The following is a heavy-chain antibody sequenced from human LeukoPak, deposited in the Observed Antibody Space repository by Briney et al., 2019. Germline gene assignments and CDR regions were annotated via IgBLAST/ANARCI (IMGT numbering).Heavy chain of an antibody. CDR3: ARRFGELLSDRGYYYYYYMDV. V-gene: IGHV1-2*02. D-gene: IGHD3-10*01. J-gene: IGHJ6*03. Sequence: ASVKVSCKASGYTFTGYYLHWVRQAPGQGLEWMGWINPNSGGTNYAQKFQGRVTMTRDTSISTAYMELSRLRSDDTAVYYCARRFGELLSDRGYYYYYYMDVWGKGTTVTVSS. CDR1: GYTFTGYY. CDR2: INPNSGGT.